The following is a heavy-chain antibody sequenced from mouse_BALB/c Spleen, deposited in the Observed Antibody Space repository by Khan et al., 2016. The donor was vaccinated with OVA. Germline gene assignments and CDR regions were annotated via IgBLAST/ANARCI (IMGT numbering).Heavy chain of an antibody. CDR1: GFTFSSYI. Sequence: EVELVESGGGLVQPGGSLKLSCAASGFTFSSYIMSWVRQTPEKRLEWVAYISNGGGSTYSLDTVKGRFTISRENAKNTLYLQMSSLKSEDTAMYYCARHGNYVSFDYWGQGTTLTVSS. V-gene: IGHV5-12-2*01. D-gene: IGHD2-1*01. CDR3: ARHGNYVSFDY. J-gene: IGHJ2*01. CDR2: ISNGGGST.